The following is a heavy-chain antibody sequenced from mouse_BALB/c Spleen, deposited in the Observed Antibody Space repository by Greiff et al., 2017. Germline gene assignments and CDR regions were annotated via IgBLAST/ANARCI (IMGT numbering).Heavy chain of an antibody. Sequence: VQLKESGPGLVAPSQSLSITCTVSGFSLTGYGVNWVRQPPGKGLEWLGMIWGDGSTDYNSALKSRLSISKDNSKSQVFLKMNSLQTDDTARYYCARQANWDGYWYFDVWGAGTTVTVSS. CDR2: IWGDGST. CDR1: GFSLTGYG. J-gene: IGHJ1*01. D-gene: IGHD4-1*01. CDR3: ARQANWDGYWYFDV. V-gene: IGHV2-6-7*01.